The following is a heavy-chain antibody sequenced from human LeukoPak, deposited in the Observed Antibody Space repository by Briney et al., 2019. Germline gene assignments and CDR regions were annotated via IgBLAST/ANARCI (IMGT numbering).Heavy chain of an antibody. CDR1: GYTFASYG. V-gene: IGHV1-18*01. J-gene: IGHJ5*02. CDR2: ISVYSGNT. Sequence: ASVTVSCKASGYTFASYGVSWVRQAPGQGTEWMAWISVYSGNTEYAQKFQDRVTLTADTSTSAVFMELRSLTSDDTAIYYCARDGWSLGPWGQGTLVTVSS. CDR3: ARDGWSLGP. D-gene: IGHD2-8*01.